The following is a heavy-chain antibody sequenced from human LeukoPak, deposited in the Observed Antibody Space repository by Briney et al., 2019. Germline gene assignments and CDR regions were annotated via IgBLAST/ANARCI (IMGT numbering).Heavy chain of an antibody. J-gene: IGHJ4*02. Sequence: ASVKVSCKASGYTFTGYYMHWVRQAPGQGLEWMGWINPNSGGTNYAQKFQGRVTMTRDTSISTAYMELSRLRSDDTAVYYCARVRFITARWLLDYWVQGTLVTVSS. V-gene: IGHV1-2*02. D-gene: IGHD4-23*01. CDR3: ARVRFITARWLLDY. CDR1: GYTFTGYY. CDR2: INPNSGGT.